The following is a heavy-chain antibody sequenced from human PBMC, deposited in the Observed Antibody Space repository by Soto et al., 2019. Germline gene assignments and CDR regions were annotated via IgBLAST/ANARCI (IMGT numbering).Heavy chain of an antibody. V-gene: IGHV3-11*01. J-gene: IGHJ4*02. CDR3: ARIEAVAVTIFDY. D-gene: IGHD6-19*01. CDR1: GFTFSDYY. CDR2: ISSSGSTI. Sequence: GGSLILSCAASGFTFSDYYMSWIRQAPGKGLEWVSYISSSGSTIYYADSVKGRFTISRDNAKNSLYLQMNSLRAEDTAVYYCARIEAVAVTIFDYWGQGTLVTVSS.